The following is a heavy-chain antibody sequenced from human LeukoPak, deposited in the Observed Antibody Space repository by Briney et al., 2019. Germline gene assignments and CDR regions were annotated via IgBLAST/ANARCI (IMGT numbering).Heavy chain of an antibody. CDR3: VRDWPAEWQELHGYDLVDI. CDR1: GFPQCTYA. Sequence: GGSLRLPCAASGFPQCTYAVIGLRQPSGKGLEWVSSINSGGTTYYADSVTGRFTISRDNSKNTVHLQMNSLRAEDTAVYYCVRDWPAEWQELHGYDLVDIWGQGTMVTVSS. J-gene: IGHJ3*02. CDR2: INSGGTT. D-gene: IGHD5-12*01. V-gene: IGHV3-23*01.